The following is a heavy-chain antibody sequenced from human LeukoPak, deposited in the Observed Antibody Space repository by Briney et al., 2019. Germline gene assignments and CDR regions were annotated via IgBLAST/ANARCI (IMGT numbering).Heavy chain of an antibody. J-gene: IGHJ4*02. D-gene: IGHD2-2*01. CDR3: ARDKWVVPGLPDN. CDR2: IWYDGSNK. Sequence: GRSLRLSCAASGFTFSSYGMHWVRQAPGKGLEWVAVIWYDGSNKYYADSVKGRFTISRDNSENTLYLQMNSLRAEDTAVYYCARDKWVVPGLPDNWGQGTLVTISS. CDR1: GFTFSSYG. V-gene: IGHV3-33*01.